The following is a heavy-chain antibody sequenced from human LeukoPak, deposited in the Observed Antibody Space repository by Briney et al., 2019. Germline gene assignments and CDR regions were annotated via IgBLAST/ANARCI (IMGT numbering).Heavy chain of an antibody. J-gene: IGHJ4*02. Sequence: PGGSLRLSCAASGFTFSDYYMSWIRQAPGKGLEWVSYISSSGSTIYYADSVKGRFTISRDNSKNTLYLQMNRLRAEDTAVYYCAKVPLIAAPKHFDYWGQGTLVTVSS. CDR2: ISSSGSTI. D-gene: IGHD6-13*01. V-gene: IGHV3-11*01. CDR1: GFTFSDYY. CDR3: AKVPLIAAPKHFDY.